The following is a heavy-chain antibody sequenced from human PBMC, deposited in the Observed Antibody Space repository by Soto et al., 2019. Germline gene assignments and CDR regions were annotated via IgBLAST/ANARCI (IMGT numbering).Heavy chain of an antibody. CDR2: IYYSGRT. Sequence: QVQLQESGPGLVKPSQTLSLTCTVSGGSISSGGYYWSWIRQHPGKGLEWIGYIYYSGRTYYNPSLKSRVTIAVDTSKNQFSLRLSSVTAADTAVYYCAGGITMVRGVIRFDPCGQGTLVTVSS. J-gene: IGHJ5*02. D-gene: IGHD3-10*01. CDR1: GGSISSGGYY. CDR3: AGGITMVRGVIRFDP. V-gene: IGHV4-31*03.